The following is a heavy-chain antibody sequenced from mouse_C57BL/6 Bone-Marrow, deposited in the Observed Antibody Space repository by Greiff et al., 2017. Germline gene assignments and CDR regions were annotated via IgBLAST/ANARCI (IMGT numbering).Heavy chain of an antibody. J-gene: IGHJ4*01. CDR1: GFTFSDYG. CDR2: ISSGSSTI. CDR3: ATRRYYDAMDY. Sequence: EVQGVESGGGLVKPGGSLKLSCAASGFTFSDYGMHWVRQAPEKGLEWVAYISSGSSTIYYADTVKGRFTVSRDNAKNTLCLQMTSLRSEDTAMYYCATRRYYDAMDYWGQGTSVTVSS. V-gene: IGHV5-17*01.